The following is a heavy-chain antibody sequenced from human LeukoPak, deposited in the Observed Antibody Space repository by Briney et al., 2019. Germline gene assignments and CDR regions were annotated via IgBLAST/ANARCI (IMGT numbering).Heavy chain of an antibody. V-gene: IGHV3-30*03. Sequence: PGGSLRLSCAASGFTFSSYGMHWVRQAPGKGLEWVAVISYDGSNKYYADSVKGRFTISRDNSKNTLYLQMNSLRADDTAVYYCARGGYSGYDPFDPWGQGTLVTVSS. CDR3: ARGGYSGYDPFDP. D-gene: IGHD5-12*01. CDR1: GFTFSSYG. J-gene: IGHJ5*02. CDR2: ISYDGSNK.